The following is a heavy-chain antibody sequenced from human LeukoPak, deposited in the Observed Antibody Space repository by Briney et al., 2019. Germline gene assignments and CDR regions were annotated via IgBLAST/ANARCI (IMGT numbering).Heavy chain of an antibody. Sequence: GASVTVSCTASGYTFTSYYMHWVRQAPGQGLEWMGIINPSGGSTSYAQKFQGRVTMTRDTSTSTVYMELSSLRSEDTAVYYCARWDYDSSGSGGFDPWGQGTLVTVSS. CDR3: ARWDYDSSGSGGFDP. V-gene: IGHV1-46*01. J-gene: IGHJ5*02. D-gene: IGHD3-22*01. CDR2: INPSGGST. CDR1: GYTFTSYY.